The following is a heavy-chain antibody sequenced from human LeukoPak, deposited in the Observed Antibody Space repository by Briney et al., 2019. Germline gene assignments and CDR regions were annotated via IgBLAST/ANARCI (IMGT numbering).Heavy chain of an antibody. CDR1: GFTFSSYA. Sequence: PGGSLRLSCAASGFTFSSYAMSWVRQAPGKGLEWVSGISGSGGSTYSVDSVKGRFTISGDNSKNTLYLQMKSLRAEDTAVYYCAKDASGTGTTLWMDVWGQGTTVTVSS. V-gene: IGHV3-23*01. D-gene: IGHD3-10*01. CDR3: AKDASGTGTTLWMDV. CDR2: ISGSGGST. J-gene: IGHJ6*02.